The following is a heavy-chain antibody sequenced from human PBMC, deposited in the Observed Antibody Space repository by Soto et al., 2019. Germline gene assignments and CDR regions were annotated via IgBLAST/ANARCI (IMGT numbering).Heavy chain of an antibody. CDR2: INHSGST. CDR1: GGSFSGYY. V-gene: IGHV4-34*01. CDR3: ARGYNWFDP. Sequence: SEALSLTCAVYGGSFSGYYWSWIRQPPGKGLEWIGEINHSGSTNYNPSLKSRVTISVDTSKNQFSLKLSSVTAADTAVYYCARGYNWFDPWGQGTLVTVSS. J-gene: IGHJ5*02.